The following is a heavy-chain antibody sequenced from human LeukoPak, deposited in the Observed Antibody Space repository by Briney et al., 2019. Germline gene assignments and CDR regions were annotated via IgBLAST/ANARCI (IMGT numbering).Heavy chain of an antibody. CDR1: GGSISSSSYY. CDR2: IYYSEST. Sequence: SETLSLTCTVSGGSISSSSYYWGWIRQPPGKGLECIGSIYYSESTYYNPSLKSRVTISVDTSKNQFSLKLSSVTAADTAVYYCAREFIVVVPAASRLYYYYMDVWGKGTTVTISS. V-gene: IGHV4-39*07. J-gene: IGHJ6*03. D-gene: IGHD2-2*01. CDR3: AREFIVVVPAASRLYYYYMDV.